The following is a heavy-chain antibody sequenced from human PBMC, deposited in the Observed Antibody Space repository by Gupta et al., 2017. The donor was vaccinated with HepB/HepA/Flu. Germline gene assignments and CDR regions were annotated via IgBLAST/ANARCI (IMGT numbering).Heavy chain of an antibody. J-gene: IGHJ4*02. Sequence: QVQLVESGGGVVQPGRSLRLSCAASGIPFSRYGIHLVRQAPGKGLEWVAVISYDGSNKYYADSVKGRFTISRDNSQNTLYLQMNSLRAEDTAVYYCAKVSHDSSGYNDYWGQGTLVTVSS. CDR2: ISYDGSNK. CDR3: AKVSHDSSGYNDY. V-gene: IGHV3-30*18. D-gene: IGHD3-22*01. CDR1: GIPFSRYG.